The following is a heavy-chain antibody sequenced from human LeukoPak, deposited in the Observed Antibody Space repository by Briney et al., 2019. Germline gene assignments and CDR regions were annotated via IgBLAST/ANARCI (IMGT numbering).Heavy chain of an antibody. Sequence: SETLSLTCTVSGGSISSGSYYWSWIRQPAGKGLEWIGRIYTSGSTNYNPSLKSRVTISVDTSKYQFSLKLSSVTAADTAVYYCARDSDSSSWYEGWFDPWGQGTLVTVSS. CDR2: IYTSGST. V-gene: IGHV4-61*02. D-gene: IGHD6-13*01. CDR1: GGSISSGSYY. J-gene: IGHJ5*02. CDR3: ARDSDSSSWYEGWFDP.